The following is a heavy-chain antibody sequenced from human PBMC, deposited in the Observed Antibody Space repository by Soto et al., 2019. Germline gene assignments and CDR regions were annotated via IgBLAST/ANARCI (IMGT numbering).Heavy chain of an antibody. J-gene: IGHJ4*02. CDR3: VKPRGYNDFWSGYVFDY. Sequence: GGSLRLSCSASGFSISAYAMHWVRQAPGKRPEYVSAISSNGGTTYYADSVKGRFTISRDNSKNTLYLQMSSLRAEDTAVYYCVKPRGYNDFWSGYVFDYWGQGALVTVSS. CDR2: ISSNGGTT. CDR1: GFSISAYA. D-gene: IGHD3-3*01. V-gene: IGHV3-64D*06.